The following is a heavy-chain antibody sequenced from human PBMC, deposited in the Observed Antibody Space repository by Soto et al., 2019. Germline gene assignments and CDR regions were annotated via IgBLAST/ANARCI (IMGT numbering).Heavy chain of an antibody. CDR1: GYTFTSYA. J-gene: IGHJ4*02. D-gene: IGHD6-19*01. CDR2: INAGNGNT. V-gene: IGHV1-3*01. Sequence: QVQLVQSGAEVKKPGASVKVSCKASGYTFTSYAMHWVRQAPGQRLEWMGWINAGNGNTKYSQKFQGRVTITRDTDASTAYMELSSRRSEDTAVYYCARGLAPYYFDYWGQGTLVTVSS. CDR3: ARGLAPYYFDY.